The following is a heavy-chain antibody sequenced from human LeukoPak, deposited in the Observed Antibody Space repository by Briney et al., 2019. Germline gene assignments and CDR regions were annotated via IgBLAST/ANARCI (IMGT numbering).Heavy chain of an antibody. Sequence: SGPALVKPTQTLTLTCTFSGFSLSTSGMCVGWIRQPPGKALEWLARIDWDDDKYYSTSLKTRLTISKDTSKNQVVLTMTNMDPVDTATYYCARTSPTYYYDSSGYLFDYWGQGTLVTVSS. V-gene: IGHV2-70*11. CDR1: GFSLSTSGMC. J-gene: IGHJ4*02. CDR3: ARTSPTYYYDSSGYLFDY. CDR2: IDWDDDK. D-gene: IGHD3-22*01.